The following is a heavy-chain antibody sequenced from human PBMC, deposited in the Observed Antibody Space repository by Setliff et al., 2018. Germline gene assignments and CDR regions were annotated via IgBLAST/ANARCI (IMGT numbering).Heavy chain of an antibody. V-gene: IGHV3-23*01. CDR3: AGQGPIFGSGLIPGFDQ. Sequence: PGGSLRLSCAASGLTFNSYAMSWVRQAPGKGLEWVSTVSVSGDNTYYTDSVKGRFTTSRDNSKNTLSLQMSSLRTEDTAIYFCAGQGPIFGSGLIPGFDQWGQGTPVTVSS. CDR2: VSVSGDNT. CDR1: GLTFNSYA. D-gene: IGHD3-3*01. J-gene: IGHJ4*02.